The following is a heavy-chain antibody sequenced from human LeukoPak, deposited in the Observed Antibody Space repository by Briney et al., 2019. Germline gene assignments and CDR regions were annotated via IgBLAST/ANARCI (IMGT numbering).Heavy chain of an antibody. CDR3: AKDPDDY. Sequence: GGSLRLSCAASGFTFSSYGMSWVRQAPGKGLEWVSAISGSGDITYYADSVKGRLTISRDNSKNTLYLRMNSLRAEDTAVYYCAKDPDDYWGQGTLVTVSS. CDR1: GFTFSSYG. J-gene: IGHJ4*02. V-gene: IGHV3-23*01. CDR2: ISGSGDIT.